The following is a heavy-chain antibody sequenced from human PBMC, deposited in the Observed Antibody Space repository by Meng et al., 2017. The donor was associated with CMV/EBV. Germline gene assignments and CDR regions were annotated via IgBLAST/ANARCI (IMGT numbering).Heavy chain of an antibody. V-gene: IGHV2-5*02. J-gene: IGHJ5*02. Sequence: QITLKAPGPQLVKPTQTLTLTCTFSGFSLSTSGVGVGWIRQHPGKALEWLALIYWDDDKRYSPSLKSRLTITKDTSKNQVVLTMTNMDPVDTATYYCAHRGRIAAAGTDWFDPWGQGTLVTVSS. CDR2: IYWDDDK. D-gene: IGHD6-13*01. CDR3: AHRGRIAAAGTDWFDP. CDR1: GFSLSTSGVG.